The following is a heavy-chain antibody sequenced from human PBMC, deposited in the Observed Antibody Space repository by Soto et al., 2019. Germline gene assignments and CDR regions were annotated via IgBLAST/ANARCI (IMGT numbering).Heavy chain of an antibody. CDR1: GDSVSSYS. Sequence: PSETLSLTCTVSGDSVSSYSWNWIRQPPGRGLEWIGYIYYSGGTNYNPSLNSRVTISVDTSKNQFSLNLRYVTAADTAVYYCAGRLQTERTATQGDWFDPWGQGTLVPVSS. D-gene: IGHD4-4*01. CDR3: AGRLQTERTATQGDWFDP. V-gene: IGHV4-59*08. CDR2: IYYSGGT. J-gene: IGHJ5*02.